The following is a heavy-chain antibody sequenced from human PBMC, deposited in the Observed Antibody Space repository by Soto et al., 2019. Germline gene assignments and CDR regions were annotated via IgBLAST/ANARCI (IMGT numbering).Heavy chain of an antibody. CDR2: ISDDGSNK. J-gene: IGHJ6*02. CDR1: GFTFSNYG. D-gene: IGHD3-3*01. V-gene: IGHV3-30*18. Sequence: QVQLVESGGGVVQPGRSLRLSCAASGFTFSNYGMHWVRQAPGKGLEWVAFISDDGSNKYYADSMMGRFTMSRDNSKSTLYLQMNSLRVEDTAVYYCTKRRNVLRFLEWSSGMEVWGQGTTVTVSS. CDR3: TKRRNVLRFLEWSSGMEV.